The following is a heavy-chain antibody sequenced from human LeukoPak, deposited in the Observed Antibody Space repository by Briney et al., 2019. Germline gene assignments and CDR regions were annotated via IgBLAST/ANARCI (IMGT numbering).Heavy chain of an antibody. Sequence: PSETLSLTCTVSRASISSFFWSWIRQPPGKGLEWIGHIHYSGTTKYNPSLTSRITLSMDTSKSQVSLRLTSVTAADTAMYYCSALGNSWWEGFFHDWGQGTLVSVSS. D-gene: IGHD2-8*02. CDR3: SALGNSWWEGFFHD. J-gene: IGHJ1*01. V-gene: IGHV4-59*03. CDR2: IHYSGTT. CDR1: RASISSFF.